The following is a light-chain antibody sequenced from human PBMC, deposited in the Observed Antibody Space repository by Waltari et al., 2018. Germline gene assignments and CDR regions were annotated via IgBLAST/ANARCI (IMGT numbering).Light chain of an antibody. CDR2: EAT. Sequence: QSALTQPASLSGSPGQSITISCAGTKNDIGTYHFVSWFQQFPGQAPKLIVSEATKRPSGVSYRFSGSKSGNTASLGLQAEDEADYYCCSYAGGSRVIFGGGAKLTVL. V-gene: IGLV2-23*01. CDR3: CSYAGGSRVI. J-gene: IGLJ2*01. CDR1: KNDIGTYHF.